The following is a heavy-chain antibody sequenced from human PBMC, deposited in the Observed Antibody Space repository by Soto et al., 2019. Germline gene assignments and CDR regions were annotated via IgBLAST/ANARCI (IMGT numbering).Heavy chain of an antibody. Sequence: GASVKVSCKASGYTFTGYYMHWVRQAPGQGLLWIGWINPNSGGTNYAQKFQGWVTMTRDTSISTAYMELSRLRSDDTAVYYCARASVAVAGTDRKYYFDYWGQGTLVTVSS. CDR2: INPNSGGT. J-gene: IGHJ4*02. CDR3: ARASVAVAGTDRKYYFDY. D-gene: IGHD6-19*01. CDR1: GYTFTGYY. V-gene: IGHV1-2*04.